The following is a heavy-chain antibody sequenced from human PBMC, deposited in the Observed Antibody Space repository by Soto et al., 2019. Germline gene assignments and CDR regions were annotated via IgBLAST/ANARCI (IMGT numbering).Heavy chain of an antibody. CDR3: ARGGGVGVAGSAAFDM. CDR2: INPATGAA. J-gene: IGHJ3*02. Sequence: QLHLVQSGAVVKKPGASVTVSCSASGYPVTAYYMHWVRQAPGRGLEWMGGINPATGAAKYTQTFLGRGTMTRDTSTSTVFMELSGLTSEDTAVFYCARGGGVGVAGSAAFDMWGQGTVVTVSS. V-gene: IGHV1-2*02. D-gene: IGHD3-3*01. CDR1: GYPVTAYY.